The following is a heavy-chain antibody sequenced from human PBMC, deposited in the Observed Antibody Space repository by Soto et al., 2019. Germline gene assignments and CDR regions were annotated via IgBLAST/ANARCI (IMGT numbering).Heavy chain of an antibody. J-gene: IGHJ4*02. CDR2: INSDGSST. Sequence: EVQLVESGGGLVQPGGSLRLSCEASGFTFSTFWMHWVRQAPGKGLVWVSRINSDGSSTNYADSVKGRVTISRDNAKNTLYLQLNSLRPDDTAVYYGARDFEYWGQGTLVTVSS. CDR3: ARDFEY. V-gene: IGHV3-74*01. CDR1: GFTFSTFW.